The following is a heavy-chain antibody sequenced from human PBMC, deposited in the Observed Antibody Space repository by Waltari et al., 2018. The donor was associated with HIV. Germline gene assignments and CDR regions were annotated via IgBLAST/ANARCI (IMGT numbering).Heavy chain of an antibody. J-gene: IGHJ3*02. CDR1: GYSISSGYY. CDR3: ARIDGYSYGSDSWVAFDI. CDR2: IYHSGST. Sequence: QVQLQESGPGLVTPSETLSLTCAVSGYSISSGYYWGWIRQPPGKGLEWIGSIYHSGSTYYNPSLKSRVTISVDTSKNQFSLKLSSVTAADTAVYYCARIDGYSYGSDSWVAFDIWGQGTMVTVSS. V-gene: IGHV4-38-2*01. D-gene: IGHD5-18*01.